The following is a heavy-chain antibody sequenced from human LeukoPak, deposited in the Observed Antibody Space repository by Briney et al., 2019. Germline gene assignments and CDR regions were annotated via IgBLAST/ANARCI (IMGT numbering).Heavy chain of an antibody. CDR2: IKQDVTEK. J-gene: IGHJ6*04. D-gene: IGHD3-10*02. CDR1: GFTFSSYW. V-gene: IGHV3-7*01. CDR3: AELGITMIGGV. Sequence: GGSLRLSCAASGFTFSSYWMSWVRQAPGKGLEWVAYIKQDVTEKYYVDSVKGRFTISRDNAKNSLYLQMNSLRAEDTAVYYCAELGITMIGGVWGKGTTVTISS.